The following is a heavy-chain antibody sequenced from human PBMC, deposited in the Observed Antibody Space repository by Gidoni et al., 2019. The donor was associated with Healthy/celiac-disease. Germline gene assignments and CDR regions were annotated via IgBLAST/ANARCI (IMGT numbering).Heavy chain of an antibody. D-gene: IGHD5-18*01. CDR1: GFTFSSYA. Sequence: QVQLVESGGGVVQPGRSLRLSCAASGFTFSSYAMHWVRQAPGKGLEWVAVISYDGSNKYYADSVKGRFTISRDNSKNTLYLQMNSLRAEDTAVYYCARVGVDTAMVTFWYFDLWGRGTLVTVSS. V-gene: IGHV3-30-3*01. CDR3: ARVGVDTAMVTFWYFDL. J-gene: IGHJ2*01. CDR2: ISYDGSNK.